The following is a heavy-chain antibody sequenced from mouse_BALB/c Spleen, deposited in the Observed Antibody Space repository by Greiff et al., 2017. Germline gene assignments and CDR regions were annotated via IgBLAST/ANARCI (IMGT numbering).Heavy chain of an antibody. D-gene: IGHD1-1*01. J-gene: IGHJ1*01. CDR2: IWAGGST. V-gene: IGHV2-9*02. CDR3: ARDNYYGRGYFDV. CDR1: GFSLTSYG. Sequence: QVQLQQSGPGLVAPSQSLSITCTVSGFSLTSYGVHWVRQPPGKGLEWLGVIWAGGSTNYNSALMSRLSISKDNSKSQVFLKMNSLQTDDTAMYYCARDNYYGRGYFDVWGAGTTVTVSS.